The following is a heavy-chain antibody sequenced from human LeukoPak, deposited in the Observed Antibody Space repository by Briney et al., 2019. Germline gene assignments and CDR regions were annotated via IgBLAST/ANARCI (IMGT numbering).Heavy chain of an antibody. Sequence: PGGSLRLSCAASGFTFSTYWMAWVRQAPGKGLEWVANIKGDESARHQADSVKGRLTISRDNAKKSVYLQMSSLRGEDTAVYYCARDVGGSLDYWGQGTLVTVSS. CDR1: GFTFSTYW. CDR2: IKGDESAR. J-gene: IGHJ4*02. V-gene: IGHV3-7*01. CDR3: ARDVGGSLDY. D-gene: IGHD1-26*01.